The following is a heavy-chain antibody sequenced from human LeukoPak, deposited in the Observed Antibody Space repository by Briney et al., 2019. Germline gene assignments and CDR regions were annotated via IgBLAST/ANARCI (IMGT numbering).Heavy chain of an antibody. J-gene: IGHJ4*02. CDR2: ISSSSSSYI. CDR3: ARVPPYYYGSGSYYNDY. Sequence: GGSLRLSCAASGFTFSSYSMNWVRQAPGKGLEWVSSISSSSSSYIYYADSVKGRFTISRDNAKNSLYLQMNSLRAEDTAVYYCARVPPYYYGSGSYYNDYWGQGTLVTVSS. D-gene: IGHD3-10*01. V-gene: IGHV3-21*01. CDR1: GFTFSSYS.